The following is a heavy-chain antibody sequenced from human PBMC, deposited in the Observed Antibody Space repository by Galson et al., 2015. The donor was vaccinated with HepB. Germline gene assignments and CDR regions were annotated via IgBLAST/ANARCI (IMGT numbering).Heavy chain of an antibody. CDR2: IWHDGSRQ. J-gene: IGHJ6*02. CDR3: ARDVLRFFDWSEKNFYYYGMDV. CDR1: GFTFSSHG. V-gene: IGHV3-33*07. Sequence: SLRLSCAASGFTFSSHGMYWVRQAPGKGLEWVAVIWHDGSRQYYGDSVKGRFTISRDNSKNTLYLQMNMLRDEDTAVYYCARDVLRFFDWSEKNFYYYGMDVWGQGTTVTVSS. D-gene: IGHD3-9*01.